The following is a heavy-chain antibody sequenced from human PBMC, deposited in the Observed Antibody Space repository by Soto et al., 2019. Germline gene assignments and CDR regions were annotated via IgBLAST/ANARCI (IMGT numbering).Heavy chain of an antibody. CDR1: GGSMSSPSYH. D-gene: IGHD3-22*01. CDR3: ARNYYDGSGLFY. V-gene: IGHV4-39*01. Sequence: SESLSIACALSGGSMSSPSYHWVWIRQPPGKGLEWIGSLDYSGVTFYNPSLKSRVTISADTSKTQFSLKVNSVTAADTAVYFCARNYYDGSGLFYWGQGTLVTVSS. CDR2: LDYSGVT. J-gene: IGHJ4*02.